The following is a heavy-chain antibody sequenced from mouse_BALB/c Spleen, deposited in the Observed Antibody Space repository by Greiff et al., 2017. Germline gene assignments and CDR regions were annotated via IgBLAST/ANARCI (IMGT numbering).Heavy chain of an antibody. V-gene: IGHV1-18*01. CDR3: ARCTTATNYAMDY. Sequence: EVQLQQSGPELVKPGASMKISCTASGYSFTGYTMNWVKQSHGKNLEWIGLINPSNGGTSYNQKFKGKATLTVDKSSSTAYMELLSLTSEDSAVYYCARCTTATNYAMDYWGQGTSVTVSS. J-gene: IGHJ4*01. D-gene: IGHD1-2*01. CDR2: INPSNGGT. CDR1: GYSFTGYT.